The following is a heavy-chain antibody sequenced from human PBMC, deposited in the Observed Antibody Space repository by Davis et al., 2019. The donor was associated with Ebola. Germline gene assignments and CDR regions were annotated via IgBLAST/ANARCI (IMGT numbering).Heavy chain of an antibody. CDR2: ITGSGYST. D-gene: IGHD4-17*01. Sequence: GESLKISCAASGFAFSTYAMSWVRQAPGKGLEWVSGITGSGYSTYYADSVKGRFTISRDNAKNTLYLQMNSLRAEDTAVYYCARVAYGDYWRWFDSWGQGILVTVSS. V-gene: IGHV3-23*01. CDR1: GFAFSTYA. CDR3: ARVAYGDYWRWFDS. J-gene: IGHJ5*01.